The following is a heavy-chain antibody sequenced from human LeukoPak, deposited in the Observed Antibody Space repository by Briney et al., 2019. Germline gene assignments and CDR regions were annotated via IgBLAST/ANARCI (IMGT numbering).Heavy chain of an antibody. J-gene: IGHJ5*02. Sequence: SETLSLTCTVSGGSISSSSYYWGWIRQPPGKGLEWIGSIYYSGSTYYNPSLKSRVTISVDTSKNQFSLKLSSVTAADTAVYYCARDGEDTIFGVTNLWFDPWGQGTLVTVSS. CDR2: IYYSGST. CDR1: GGSISSSSYY. D-gene: IGHD3-3*01. V-gene: IGHV4-39*07. CDR3: ARDGEDTIFGVTNLWFDP.